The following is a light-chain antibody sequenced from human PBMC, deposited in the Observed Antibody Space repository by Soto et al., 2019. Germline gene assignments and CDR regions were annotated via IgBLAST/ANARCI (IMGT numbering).Light chain of an antibody. J-gene: IGKJ1*01. V-gene: IGKV3-15*01. CDR2: GAS. CDR1: QSVSNN. CDR3: QQYNNWT. Sequence: EIVLTHSPGTLSLSPWEIATLSCRASQSVSNNYLAWYQQKPGQAPRLLIYGASTRATGIPTRFSGSGSGTEFTLTISSLQSEDFAVYYCQQYNNWTFGQGTKVDIK.